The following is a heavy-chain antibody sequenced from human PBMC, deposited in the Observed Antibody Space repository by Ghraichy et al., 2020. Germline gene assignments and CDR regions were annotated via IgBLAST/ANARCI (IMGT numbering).Heavy chain of an antibody. V-gene: IGHV3-30-3*01. CDR2: ISYDGSNK. Sequence: GGSLRLSCAASGFTFSSYAMHWVRQAPGQGLEWVAVISYDGSNKYYADSVKGRFTISRDNSKNTLYLQMNSLRAEDTAVYYCARVQDYYDSSGYSHRTFDYWGQGTLVTVSS. D-gene: IGHD3-22*01. CDR3: ARVQDYYDSSGYSHRTFDY. J-gene: IGHJ4*02. CDR1: GFTFSSYA.